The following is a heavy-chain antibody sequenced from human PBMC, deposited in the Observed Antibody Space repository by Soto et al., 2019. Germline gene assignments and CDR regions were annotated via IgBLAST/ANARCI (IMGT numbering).Heavy chain of an antibody. J-gene: IGHJ4*02. CDR2: IFASGRT. V-gene: IGHV4-4*07. D-gene: IGHD3-9*01. CDR3: TRGTFDTPAPFY. Sequence: AETLSLTCTVSGGSISNDRWSWVRQPAGKGLEWIWRIFASGRTNYNPSLQKRGTMSLDTSKNQFSLTMTSLAGADTAVYYCTRGTFDTPAPFYWGQGIPVTVSS. CDR1: GGSISNDR.